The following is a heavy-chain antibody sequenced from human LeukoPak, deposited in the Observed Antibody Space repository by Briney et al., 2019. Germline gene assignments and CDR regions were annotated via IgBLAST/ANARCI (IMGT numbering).Heavy chain of an antibody. CDR2: IYTSGST. V-gene: IGHV4-4*07. Sequence: SETLSLTCTVSGGSISGYYWSWIRQPAGKGLEWLGRIYTSGSTNYNPSLKSRVTVSVDTSKNQFSLKLSSVTAADTAVYYCARGAYGSGSPNWFDLWGQGTLVTVSS. J-gene: IGHJ5*02. D-gene: IGHD3-10*01. CDR3: ARGAYGSGSPNWFDL. CDR1: GGSISGYY.